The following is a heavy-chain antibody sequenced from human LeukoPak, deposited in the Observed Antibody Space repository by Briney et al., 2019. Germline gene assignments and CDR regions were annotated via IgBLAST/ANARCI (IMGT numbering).Heavy chain of an antibody. CDR1: GFTFTKYW. D-gene: IGHD1-14*01. Sequence: GGSLRLSCAASGFTFTKYWMTWVRQAPGKGLEWVANIKEDGSEKYYVDSVKGRFTISRDNAKNSLFLQMNSLRAEDTAVYYCARREGVYWHFDLWGRGTLVTVS. CDR2: IKEDGSEK. J-gene: IGHJ2*01. CDR3: ARREGVYWHFDL. V-gene: IGHV3-7*01.